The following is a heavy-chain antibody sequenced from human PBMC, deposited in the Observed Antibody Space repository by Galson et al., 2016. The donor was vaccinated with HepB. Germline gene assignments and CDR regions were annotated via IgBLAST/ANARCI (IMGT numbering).Heavy chain of an antibody. CDR1: GFAVSSNF. J-gene: IGHJ5*02. CDR3: AGGGASIAGGS. V-gene: IGHV3-53*01. CDR2: IYSGGGT. Sequence: SLRLSCAASGFAVSSNFLTWVRQAPGKGLEWVSIIYSGGGTNYADSVKGRFTISRDNSNNTLYLQMNSLRVNDTAVYYCAGGGASIAGGSWGQGTLGTV. D-gene: IGHD1-26*01.